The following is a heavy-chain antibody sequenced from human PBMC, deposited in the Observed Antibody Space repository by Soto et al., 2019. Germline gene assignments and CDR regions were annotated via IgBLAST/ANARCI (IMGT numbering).Heavy chain of an antibody. Sequence: PSETLSLTCSVSGGSISSGDNCWSWIRQPPGKGLECIGYILNSGRAHYTPSLRSRLAISVDTSRNQFSLKLSSVTAADTAVYYCARTSWFGELSFDYWGLGTLVTVSS. D-gene: IGHD3-10*01. CDR3: ARTSWFGELSFDY. CDR2: ILNSGRA. V-gene: IGHV4-30-4*01. J-gene: IGHJ4*02. CDR1: GGSISSGDNC.